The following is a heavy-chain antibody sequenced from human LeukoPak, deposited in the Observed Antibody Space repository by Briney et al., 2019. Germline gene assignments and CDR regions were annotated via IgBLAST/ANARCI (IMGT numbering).Heavy chain of an antibody. V-gene: IGHV4-59*01. J-gene: IGHJ5*02. Sequence: SETLSLTCTVSGGSISSYYWSWIRQPLGKGLEWIGYIYYSGSTNYNPSLKSRVTISVDTSKNQFSLKLSSVTATDTAVYYCARAQIQYYYGSGFNWFDPWGQGTLVTVSS. CDR3: ARAQIQYYYGSGFNWFDP. CDR2: IYYSGST. CDR1: GGSISSYY. D-gene: IGHD3-10*01.